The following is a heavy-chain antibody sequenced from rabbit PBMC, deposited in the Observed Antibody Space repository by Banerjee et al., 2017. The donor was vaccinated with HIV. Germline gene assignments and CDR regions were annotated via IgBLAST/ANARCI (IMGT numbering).Heavy chain of an antibody. Sequence: QEQLVESGGGLVQPGGSLKLSCKASGFDFGGYGVSWVRQAPGKGLEWIGCIYTGSGSTWYASWVNGRFTISRSTSLNTVDLKMTSLTAADTATYFCARVGGYATYAYARDLWGPGTLVTVS. CDR3: ARVGGYATYAYARDL. D-gene: IGHD6-1*01. CDR2: IYTGSGST. V-gene: IGHV1S47*01. CDR1: GFDFGGYG. J-gene: IGHJ4*01.